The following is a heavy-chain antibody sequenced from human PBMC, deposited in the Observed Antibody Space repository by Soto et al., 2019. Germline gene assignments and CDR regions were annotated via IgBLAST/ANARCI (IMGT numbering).Heavy chain of an antibody. J-gene: IGHJ5*02. CDR3: ARAQHIVVVTAHNWFDP. D-gene: IGHD2-21*02. V-gene: IGHV1-69*01. CDR2: IIPIFGTA. Sequence: KASGGTFSSYAISWVRQAPGQGLEWMGGIIPIFGTANYAQKFQGRVTITADESTSTAYMELSSLRSEDTAVYYCARAQHIVVVTAHNWFDPWGQGTLVTVSS. CDR1: GGTFSSYA.